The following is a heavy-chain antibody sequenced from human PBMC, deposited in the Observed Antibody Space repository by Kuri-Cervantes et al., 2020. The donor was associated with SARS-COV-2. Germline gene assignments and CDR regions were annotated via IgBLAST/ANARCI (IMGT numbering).Heavy chain of an antibody. V-gene: IGHV1-8*01. D-gene: IGHD3-3*01. Sequence: ASVKVSCKASGYTFTSYDINWVRQATGQGLEWMGWMNPNSGNTGYAQKFQGRVTMTRNTSISTAYMELSSLRSEDTAVYYCVREGAIFGANWFDPWCQGTPVTVSS. J-gene: IGHJ5*02. CDR2: MNPNSGNT. CDR3: VREGAIFGANWFDP. CDR1: GYTFTSYD.